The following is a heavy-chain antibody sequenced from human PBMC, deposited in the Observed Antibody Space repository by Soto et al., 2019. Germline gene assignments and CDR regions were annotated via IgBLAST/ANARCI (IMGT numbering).Heavy chain of an antibody. CDR3: ASAGPRDHYGFSLYDYYYMGV. CDR1: GFTFSSSW. CDR2: IKQVGSEK. J-gene: IGHJ6*03. V-gene: IGHV3-7*01. Sequence: EVQLVESGGGLVQPGGSLILSCAASGFTFSSSWRSWVRQAPGKGLEWVANIKQVGSEKYYVDSVKGRFSISRANATNSLYLQINSLRAEDTAVYYCASAGPRDHYGFSLYDYYYMGVRVKGTTVTVSS. D-gene: IGHD4-17*01.